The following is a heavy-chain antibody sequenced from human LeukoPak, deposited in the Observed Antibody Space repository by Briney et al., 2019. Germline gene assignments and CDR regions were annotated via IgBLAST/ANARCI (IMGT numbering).Heavy chain of an antibody. CDR2: ISGSGGNT. CDR3: AKEMRYSSTYDVFDI. J-gene: IGHJ3*02. V-gene: IGHV3-23*01. CDR1: AFTLSSYA. D-gene: IGHD6-13*01. Sequence: PGGSLRLSCAASAFTLSSYAMSWVRQAPGKGLEWVSGISGSGGNTYDADSVRGRFTIFRDNSKNTLYLQLNSLRAEDTAVYYCAKEMRYSSTYDVFDIWGQGTMVTVSS.